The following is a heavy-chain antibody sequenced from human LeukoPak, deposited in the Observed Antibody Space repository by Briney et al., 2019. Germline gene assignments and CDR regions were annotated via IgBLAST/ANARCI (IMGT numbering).Heavy chain of an antibody. D-gene: IGHD3-22*01. CDR3: ARELYYYDSSGYYTDY. J-gene: IGHJ4*02. V-gene: IGHV1-69*05. Sequence: SVKVSCKASGGTFSSYAISWVRQAPGQGLEWMGRIIPIFGTANYAQKFQGRVTITTDESTSTAYMELSSLRSEDTAVYYCARELYYYDSSGYYTDYWGQGTLVTVSS. CDR1: GGTFSSYA. CDR2: IIPIFGTA.